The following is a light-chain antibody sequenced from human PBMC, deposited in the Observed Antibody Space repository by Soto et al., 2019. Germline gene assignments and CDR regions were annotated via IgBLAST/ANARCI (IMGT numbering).Light chain of an antibody. Sequence: DVQMTQSPSSLSASVGDSVTITCRASQSVFNHLSWFQQRPGKGPKLLIYDASSLHAGVPSRFSGSGYGTDFTLTISTVQPEDSAIYYCRQSSSTPLTFGGGTRVELK. CDR2: DAS. J-gene: IGKJ4*01. CDR3: RQSSSTPLT. V-gene: IGKV1-39*01. CDR1: QSVFNH.